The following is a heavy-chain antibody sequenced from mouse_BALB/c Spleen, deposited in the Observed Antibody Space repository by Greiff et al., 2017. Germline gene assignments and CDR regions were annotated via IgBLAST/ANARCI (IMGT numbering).Heavy chain of an antibody. Sequence: VKLQESGAELAKPGASVKMSCKASGYTFTSYWMHWVKQRPGQGLEWIGYINPSTGYTEYNQKFKDKATLTADKSSSTAYMQLSSLTSEDSAVYYCARDDGNSLFDYWGQGTTLTVSS. CDR3: ARDDGNSLFDY. CDR2: INPSTGYT. CDR1: GYTFTSYW. V-gene: IGHV1-7*01. D-gene: IGHD2-3*01. J-gene: IGHJ2*01.